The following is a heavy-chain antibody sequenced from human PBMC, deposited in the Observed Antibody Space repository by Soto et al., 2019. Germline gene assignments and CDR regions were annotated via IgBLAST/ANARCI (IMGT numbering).Heavy chain of an antibody. V-gene: IGHV1-69*02. Sequence: QVQLVQSGAEVKKPGSSVKVSCKASGGTFSSYTISWVRQAPGQGLEWMGRIIPILGIANYAQKFQGRVTITADKSTSTAYMELSSLRSEDTAVYYCARVGYCSGGSCYSGENWFDPWGQGTLVTVSS. CDR2: IIPILGIA. J-gene: IGHJ5*02. CDR1: GGTFSSYT. D-gene: IGHD2-15*01. CDR3: ARVGYCSGGSCYSGENWFDP.